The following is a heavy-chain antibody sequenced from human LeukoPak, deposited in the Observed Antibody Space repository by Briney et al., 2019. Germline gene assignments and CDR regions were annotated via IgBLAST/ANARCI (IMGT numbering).Heavy chain of an antibody. D-gene: IGHD1-26*01. V-gene: IGHV3-48*04. CDR3: ARDGSGIYGVRYFDY. J-gene: IGHJ4*02. Sequence: GGSLRLSCAASGFTFSSYSMNWVRQAPGKGLEWVSYISSSSSSIYYADSVKGRFTISRDNAKNSLYLQMNSLRAEDTAVYYCARDGSGIYGVRYFDYWGQGTLVTVSS. CDR2: ISSSSSSI. CDR1: GFTFSSYS.